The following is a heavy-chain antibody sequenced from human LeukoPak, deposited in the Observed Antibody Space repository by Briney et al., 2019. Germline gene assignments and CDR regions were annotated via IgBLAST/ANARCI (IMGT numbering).Heavy chain of an antibody. J-gene: IGHJ4*02. Sequence: PGGSLRLSCAASGFTFSDSYMTWVRQAPGKGVEWVAYISGSGHDINYSDSVKGRFTISRDNSKNTLYLQMNSLRAEDTAVYYCAKVGGAYCSSTSCYADYWGQGTLVTVSS. CDR1: GFTFSDSY. CDR2: ISGSGHDI. D-gene: IGHD2-2*01. V-gene: IGHV3-11*06. CDR3: AKVGGAYCSSTSCYADY.